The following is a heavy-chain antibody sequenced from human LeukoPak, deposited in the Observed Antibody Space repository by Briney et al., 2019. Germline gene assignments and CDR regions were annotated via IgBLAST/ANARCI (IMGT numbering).Heavy chain of an antibody. Sequence: GGSLRLSCAASGFTFSSYWMHWVRQAPGKGLEWVSRITADGSGAQYADSVRGRFIISRYNAKNTLYLQMNSRKAEDTAVYYCARFAVVNAWDFWGQGALVAVSS. J-gene: IGHJ4*02. CDR2: ITADGSGA. CDR1: GFTFSSYW. V-gene: IGHV3-74*03. CDR3: ARFAVVNAWDF. D-gene: IGHD2-21*01.